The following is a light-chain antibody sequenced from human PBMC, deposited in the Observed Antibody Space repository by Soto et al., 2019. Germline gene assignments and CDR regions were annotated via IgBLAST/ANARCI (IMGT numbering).Light chain of an antibody. J-gene: IGKJ4*01. Sequence: DIQMTQSPSTLSASVGDRVTITCRASQSIGSWLAWYQQKPGKAPKLLIYKASSLEGGVPSRFSGSGSGTEFTLTISSLQPDDFATYHCQQYNSYPLTFGGGTKVEIK. CDR2: KAS. CDR3: QQYNSYPLT. CDR1: QSIGSW. V-gene: IGKV1-5*03.